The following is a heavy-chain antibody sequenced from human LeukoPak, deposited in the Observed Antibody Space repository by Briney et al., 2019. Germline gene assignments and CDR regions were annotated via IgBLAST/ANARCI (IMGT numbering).Heavy chain of an antibody. CDR1: GFTFSTYA. V-gene: IGHV3-23*01. Sequence: GGSLRLSCAASGFTFSTYAMTWVRQAPGKGLEWVSSITASGDGTSAADSVKGRFTISRDNSKNTLYLQMNSLRAEGTAVYYCAKESVYGIPTDYWGQGTLVTVSS. J-gene: IGHJ4*02. CDR2: ITASGDGT. D-gene: IGHD2-2*02. CDR3: AKESVYGIPTDY.